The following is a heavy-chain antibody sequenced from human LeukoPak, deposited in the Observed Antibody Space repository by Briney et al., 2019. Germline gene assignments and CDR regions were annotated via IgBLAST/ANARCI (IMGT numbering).Heavy chain of an antibody. CDR3: ARYSSSSSGWFDP. D-gene: IGHD6-6*01. Sequence: SGTLSLTCAVSGGSISSSNWWSWVRQPPGKGLEWIGEIYHSGSTNYNPSLKSRVTISVDKSKNQFSLKLSSVTAADTAVYYCARYSSSSSGWFDPWGQGTLVTVSS. CDR1: GGSISSSNW. V-gene: IGHV4-4*02. J-gene: IGHJ5*02. CDR2: IYHSGST.